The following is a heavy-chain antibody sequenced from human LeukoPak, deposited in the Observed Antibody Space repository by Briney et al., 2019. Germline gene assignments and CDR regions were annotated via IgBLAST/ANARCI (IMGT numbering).Heavy chain of an antibody. J-gene: IGHJ4*02. CDR1: GFTFDDYA. CDR2: ISWNSGSI. CDR3: AKDRSTGYSSSWYVVY. V-gene: IGHV3-9*01. Sequence: GRSLRLSCAASGFTFDDYAMHWVRQAPGKGLEWVSGISWNSGSIGYADSVKGRFTISRDNAKNSLYLQMNSLRAEDTALYYCAKDRSTGYSSSWYVVYWGQGTLVTVSS. D-gene: IGHD6-13*01.